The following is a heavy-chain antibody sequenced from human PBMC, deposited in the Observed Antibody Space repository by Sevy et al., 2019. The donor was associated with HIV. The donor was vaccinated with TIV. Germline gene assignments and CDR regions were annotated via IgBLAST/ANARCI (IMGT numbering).Heavy chain of an antibody. CDR2: IKSKIDGETT. CDR3: ATAPGYYDSAPFDY. D-gene: IGHD3-22*01. CDR1: GFTFSNAW. Sequence: GGSLRLSCAVSGFTFSNAWMNWVRQAPGTGLQWVGLIKSKIDGETTDYVEPVKGRYTISRDDSTNTLYLQMNSLKTEDTGVYYCATAPGYYDSAPFDYWGPGTLVTVSS. V-gene: IGHV3-15*01. J-gene: IGHJ4*02.